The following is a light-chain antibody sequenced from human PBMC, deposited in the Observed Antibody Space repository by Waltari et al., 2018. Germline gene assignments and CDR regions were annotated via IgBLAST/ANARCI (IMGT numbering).Light chain of an antibody. V-gene: IGLV2-23*01. CDR3: CSFAGSTTWV. J-gene: IGLJ3*02. CDR2: EGN. Sequence: QSALTQPASVSGPPGQSITISCTGTSSAVGGYNLVSWYQQNPGKAPKLIIYEGNKWPSGVSHRFSGSKSGNTASLTISGLQAEDEADYYCCSFAGSTTWVFGGGTTLTVL. CDR1: SSAVGGYNL.